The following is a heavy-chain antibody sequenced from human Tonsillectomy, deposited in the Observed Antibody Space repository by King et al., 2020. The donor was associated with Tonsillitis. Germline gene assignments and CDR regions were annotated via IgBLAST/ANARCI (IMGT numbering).Heavy chain of an antibody. J-gene: IGHJ3*01. V-gene: IGHV4-34*01. CDR2: INHSGST. Sequence: VQLQQWGARLLKPSETLSLSCAVYGGSFSGYYWSWIRQPPGKGLEWIGGINHSGSTNYNASLKSRVTISVDTSKNQFSLKLNFVTAADTAVYYCARFDGLAFDVWGQGTMVTVSS. CDR1: GGSFSGYY. CDR3: ARFDGLAFDV. D-gene: IGHD3-10*01.